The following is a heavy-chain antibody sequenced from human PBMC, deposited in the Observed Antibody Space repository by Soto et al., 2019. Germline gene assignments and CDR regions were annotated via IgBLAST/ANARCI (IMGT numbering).Heavy chain of an antibody. D-gene: IGHD3-3*01. J-gene: IGHJ4*02. CDR2: IYSGGST. CDR3: ARSNDFWSGYWLG. Sequence: PGGSLRLSCAASGFTVSSNYMSWVRQAPGKGLEWVSVIYSGGSTYYADSVKGRFTISRDNSKNTLYLQMNSLRAEDTAVYYCARSNDFWSGYWLGWGQGTLVTVSS. V-gene: IGHV3-66*01. CDR1: GFTVSSNY.